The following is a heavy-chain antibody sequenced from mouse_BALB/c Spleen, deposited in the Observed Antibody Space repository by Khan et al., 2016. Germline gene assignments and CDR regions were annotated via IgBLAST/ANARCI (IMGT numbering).Heavy chain of an antibody. CDR1: GFNIKDTY. J-gene: IGHJ3*01. CDR3: SRGVYDYEFAY. Sequence: VQLQQSGAELVKPGASVKLSCTVSGFNIKDTYMHWVNQRPEQGLEWIGRIDPANGNTKYDPKFQDKATITADTSSNTAYLQLRSLTSGDTAVYYCSRGVYDYEFAYWGQGTLVTVSA. CDR2: IDPANGNT. V-gene: IGHV14-3*02. D-gene: IGHD2-4*01.